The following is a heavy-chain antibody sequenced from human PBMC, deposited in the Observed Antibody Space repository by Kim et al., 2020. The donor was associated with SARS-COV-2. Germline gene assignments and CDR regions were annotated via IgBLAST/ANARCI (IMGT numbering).Heavy chain of an antibody. CDR3: ARLDSRGYCSSTSCYAGYYGMDV. CDR1: GFTVSSNY. CDR2: IYSGGST. Sequence: GGSLRLSCAASGFTVSSNYMSWVRQAPGKGLEWVSVIYSGGSTYYADSVKGRFTISRDNSKNTLYLQMNSLRAEDTAVYYCARLDSRGYCSSTSCYAGYYGMDVWGQGTTVTVSS. D-gene: IGHD2-2*01. V-gene: IGHV3-53*01. J-gene: IGHJ6*02.